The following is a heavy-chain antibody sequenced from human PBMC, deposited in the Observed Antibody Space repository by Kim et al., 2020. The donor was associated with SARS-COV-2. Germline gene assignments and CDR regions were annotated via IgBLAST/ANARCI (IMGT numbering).Heavy chain of an antibody. D-gene: IGHD2-15*01. V-gene: IGHV4-39*01. CDR3: ARLTLCVDGRCYRNNLFDP. Sequence: KRRVTISIDTSKNQFSLKLTSVTAADTAVYYCARLTLCVDGRCYRNNLFDPWGQGTLVTVSS. J-gene: IGHJ5*02.